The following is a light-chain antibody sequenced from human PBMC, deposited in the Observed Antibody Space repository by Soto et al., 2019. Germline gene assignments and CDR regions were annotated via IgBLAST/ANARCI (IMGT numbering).Light chain of an antibody. J-gene: IGKJ1*01. Sequence: DIQMTQSPSTLSASVGDRVTITCRASQSISSWLAWYQQKPGTAPKLLIYKASTLQTGVPSRFSGSGSGTEFTLTISSLQPYDFSTYQCQKYNDTWPFAQGTNLDIK. CDR3: QKYNDTWP. CDR2: KAS. CDR1: QSISSW. V-gene: IGKV1-5*03.